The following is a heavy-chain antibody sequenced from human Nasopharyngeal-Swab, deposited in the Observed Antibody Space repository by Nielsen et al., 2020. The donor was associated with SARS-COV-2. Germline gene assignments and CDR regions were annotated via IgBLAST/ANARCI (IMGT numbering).Heavy chain of an antibody. CDR2: FYYSGST. CDR3: ARTRVGTAMVFESPVYYSAGMDV. Sequence: SDTLSLTFSLSGASFITSRYSWGWNRQPPGRGREWIVIFYYSGSTYYNPSLKSRVTISVDTSKNHFSLKLGSVTAADTAVYYCARTRVGTAMVFESPVYYSAGMDVWGQGTTVTVSS. CDR1: GASFITSRYS. D-gene: IGHD5-18*01. V-gene: IGHV4-39*01. J-gene: IGHJ6*02.